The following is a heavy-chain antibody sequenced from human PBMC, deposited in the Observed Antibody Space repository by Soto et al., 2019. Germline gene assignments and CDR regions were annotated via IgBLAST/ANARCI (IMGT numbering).Heavy chain of an antibody. CDR2: IYHSGST. Sequence: PSETLSLTCTVSGGSISSYYWSWIRQPPGKGLEWIGEIYHSGSTNYNPSLKSRVTISVDKSKNQFSLKLSSVTAADTAVYYCARKLLWFGDYHWYFDLWGRGTLVTVSS. CDR1: GGSISSYY. CDR3: ARKLLWFGDYHWYFDL. V-gene: IGHV4-59*12. D-gene: IGHD3-10*01. J-gene: IGHJ2*01.